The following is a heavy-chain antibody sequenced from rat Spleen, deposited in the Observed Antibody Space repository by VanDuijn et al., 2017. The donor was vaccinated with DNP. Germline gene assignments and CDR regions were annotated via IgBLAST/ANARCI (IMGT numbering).Heavy chain of an antibody. J-gene: IGHJ2*01. V-gene: IGHV5-7*01. CDR2: ISYDGSST. D-gene: IGHD1-10*01. Sequence: EVQLVESGGGLVQPGGSLKLSCVVSGFTFSDYAMAWVRQAPKKGLEWVATISYDGSSTYYRDSVKGRFTISRDNAYSSLYLQMNSLNSEDTATYYCAREQHYHFDYWGQGVMVTVSS. CDR1: GFTFSDYA. CDR3: AREQHYHFDY.